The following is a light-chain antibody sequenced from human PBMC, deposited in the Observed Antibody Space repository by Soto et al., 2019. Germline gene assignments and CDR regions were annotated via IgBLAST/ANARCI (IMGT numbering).Light chain of an antibody. CDR3: QQYYPTALFT. V-gene: IGKV4-1*01. CDR2: WAS. J-gene: IGKJ3*01. Sequence: DIVMTQSPDSLAVSLGERATINCKSSQSVLYSSNNKNYLAWYQQKPGQPPKLLIYWASTRQSGVPDRFSGSGSGTDLTLTISSLQAEDVAVYYCQQYYPTALFTFGPGTKVDIK. CDR1: QSVLYSSNNKNY.